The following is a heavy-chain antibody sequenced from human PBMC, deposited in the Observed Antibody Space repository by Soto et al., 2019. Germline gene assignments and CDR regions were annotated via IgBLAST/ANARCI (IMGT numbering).Heavy chain of an antibody. D-gene: IGHD1-1*01. CDR1: GFTFSDFY. Sequence: QVQLVESGGGLVKPGGSLRLSCAASGFTFSDFYMSRIRQAPGKGLEWISYISSGSTNIFYADSVKGRFTVSRDNAKNSVYLQMDSLRAEDTAVYYCARDRNAAGSDYWGQGTLVTVSS. V-gene: IGHV3-11*01. J-gene: IGHJ4*02. CDR2: ISSGSTNI. CDR3: ARDRNAAGSDY.